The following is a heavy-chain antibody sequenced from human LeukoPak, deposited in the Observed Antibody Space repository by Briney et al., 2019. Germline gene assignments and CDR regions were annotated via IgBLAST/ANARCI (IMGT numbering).Heavy chain of an antibody. D-gene: IGHD3-10*01. Sequence: SETLSLTCAVYGGSFSGYYWSWIRQPPGKGLEWIGEINHSGSTNYNPSLKSRVTISVDTSKNQFSLKLSSVTAADTAVYYCAGRGSATSIDYWGQGTLVTVSS. CDR2: INHSGST. V-gene: IGHV4-34*01. J-gene: IGHJ4*02. CDR3: AGRGSATSIDY. CDR1: GGSFSGYY.